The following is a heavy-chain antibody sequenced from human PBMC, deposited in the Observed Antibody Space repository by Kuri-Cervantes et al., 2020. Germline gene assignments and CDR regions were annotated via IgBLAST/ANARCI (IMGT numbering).Heavy chain of an antibody. CDR3: ARGAGLLWFGELHKYYFDY. V-gene: IGHV4-61*02. J-gene: IGHJ4*02. CDR1: GGSISSGSYF. CDR2: IYTSGSN. Sequence: SETLSLTCTVPGGSISSGSYFWSWIRQPAGKGLEWSGRIYTSGSNNYNPSLKSRVTISIDTSKNQFSLKLSPVTAADTDVYYCARGAGLLWFGELHKYYFDYWGQGTLVTVSS. D-gene: IGHD3-10*01.